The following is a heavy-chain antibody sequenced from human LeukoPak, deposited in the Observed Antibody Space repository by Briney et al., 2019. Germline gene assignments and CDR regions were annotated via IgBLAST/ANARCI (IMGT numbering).Heavy chain of an antibody. CDR3: ARNEPAVSVVDAFDV. D-gene: IGHD1-1*01. J-gene: IGHJ3*01. CDR1: GYTFNSYY. V-gene: IGHV1-2*02. Sequence: GASMRVSCKASGYTFNSYYIHWVRQAPGQGLTWMGWINPDNGKTKYAPRFQGRVTMTWDTSINTAYVDLSGLRSDDTAVYYCARNEPAVSVVDAFDVWGQGTVVTVSS. CDR2: INPDNGKT.